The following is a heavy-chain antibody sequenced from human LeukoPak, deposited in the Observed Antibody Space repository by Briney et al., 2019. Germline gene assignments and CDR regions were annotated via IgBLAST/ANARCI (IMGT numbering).Heavy chain of an antibody. CDR3: ARDREAVDTKAWYFDY. Sequence: GGSLRLSCAASGFTFSSYEMNWVRQAPGKGLEWVSYISSSGNTIYYADSVKGRFTISRDNAKNSLYLQMNSLRAEDTAVYYCARDREAVDTKAWYFDYWGQGTLVTVSS. CDR2: ISSSGNTI. D-gene: IGHD6-19*01. CDR1: GFTFSSYE. V-gene: IGHV3-48*03. J-gene: IGHJ4*02.